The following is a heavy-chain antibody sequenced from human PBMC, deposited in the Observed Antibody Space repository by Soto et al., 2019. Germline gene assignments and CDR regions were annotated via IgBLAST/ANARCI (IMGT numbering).Heavy chain of an antibody. CDR1: GYTFTSYD. J-gene: IGHJ6*02. CDR3: ARGGYSYGFYYYYGMDV. Sequence: GASVKVSCKASGYTFTSYDSNWVRQATGQGLEWMGWMNPNSGNTGYAQKFQGRVTMTRNTSISTAYMELSSLRSEDTAVYYCARGGYSYGFYYYYGMDVWGQGTTVTVSS. D-gene: IGHD5-18*01. CDR2: MNPNSGNT. V-gene: IGHV1-8*01.